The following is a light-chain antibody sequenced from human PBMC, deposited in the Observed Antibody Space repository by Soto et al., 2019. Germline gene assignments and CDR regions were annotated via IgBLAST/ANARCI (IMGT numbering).Light chain of an antibody. Sequence: VDRVTSTCRASQSISSWLAWYQQKPGKAPKLLIYDASSLESGVPSRFSGSGSGTEFTLTISSLQPDDFATYYCQQYTSYPWTFGQGTKVDIK. V-gene: IGKV1-5*01. J-gene: IGKJ1*01. CDR3: QQYTSYPWT. CDR1: QSISSW. CDR2: DAS.